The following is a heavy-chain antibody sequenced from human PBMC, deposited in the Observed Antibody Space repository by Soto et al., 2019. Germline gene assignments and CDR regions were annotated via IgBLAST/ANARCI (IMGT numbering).Heavy chain of an antibody. CDR2: IYYSGST. Sequence: SETLSLTCTVSGGSISSYYWSWIRQPPGKGLEWIGYIYYSGSTNYNPSLKSRVTISVDTSKNQFSLKLSSVTAADTAVYYCARVDTAMVTPHFDYWGQGTLVTVSS. D-gene: IGHD5-18*01. J-gene: IGHJ4*02. V-gene: IGHV4-59*01. CDR1: GGSISSYY. CDR3: ARVDTAMVTPHFDY.